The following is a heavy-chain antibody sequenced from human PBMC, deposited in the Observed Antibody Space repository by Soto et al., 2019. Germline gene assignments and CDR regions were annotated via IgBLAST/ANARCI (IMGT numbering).Heavy chain of an antibody. CDR2: ISAYNGNT. CDR3: ARGQTTSNHFEIVALNS. J-gene: IGHJ4*02. Sequence: ASLKVSCKASGYTCTSYVISWVLQAPGQGLEWMGWISAYNGNTNYAQKLQGRVTMTTDTSTSTAYMELRSLRSDDTAVYYCARGQTTSNHFEIVALNSWGQGTLFTVSS. V-gene: IGHV1-18*01. D-gene: IGHD5-12*01. CDR1: GYTCTSYV.